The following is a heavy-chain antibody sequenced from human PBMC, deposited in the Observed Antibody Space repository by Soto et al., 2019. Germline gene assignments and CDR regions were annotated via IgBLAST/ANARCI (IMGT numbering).Heavy chain of an antibody. CDR3: VRDYYERGASYYIDYGMDV. V-gene: IGHV3-74*01. D-gene: IGHD3-22*01. J-gene: IGHJ6*02. CDR2: IHFDGSTT. Sequence: PGRPLRLSCLASVFNVSAYWMHRVRQVPGKGLMWVSRIHFDGSTTRYAGSVQGRFTISRDNAKNTLYLQMISLRAEDTAVYYCVRDYYERGASYYIDYGMDVWGQGTTVTVSS. CDR1: VFNVSAYW.